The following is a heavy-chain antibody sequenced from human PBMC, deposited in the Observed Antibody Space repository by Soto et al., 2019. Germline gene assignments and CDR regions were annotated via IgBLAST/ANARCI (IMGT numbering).Heavy chain of an antibody. D-gene: IGHD3-9*01. CDR2: ISTYNGNT. Sequence: ASVKVSCKDSGYTFTSYGISWVRQAPGQGLEWMGWISTYNGNTNYAQNLQDRVTMTTDTSTSTAFMELRSLRSADTAVYYCARARGHYDILAGYFETLYYFDYWGQGTLVTVSS. CDR3: ARARGHYDILAGYFETLYYFDY. J-gene: IGHJ4*02. CDR1: GYTFTSYG. V-gene: IGHV1-18*01.